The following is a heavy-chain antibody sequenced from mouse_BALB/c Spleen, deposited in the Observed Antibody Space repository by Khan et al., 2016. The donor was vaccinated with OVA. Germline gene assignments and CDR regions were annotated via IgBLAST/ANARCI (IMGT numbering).Heavy chain of an antibody. CDR3: ATIYYGYAMDY. CDR2: ISYDGSN. V-gene: IGHV3-6*02. Sequence: EVQLQESGPGLVKPSQSLSLTCSVTGYSITSGYYWNWIRQFPGNKLEWMGYISYDGSNNYNPSLKNRISITRDTSKNQFFLKLNSVTTEDTATXYCATIYYGYAMDYWGQGTSVTVSS. CDR1: GYSITSGYY. J-gene: IGHJ4*01. D-gene: IGHD2-1*01.